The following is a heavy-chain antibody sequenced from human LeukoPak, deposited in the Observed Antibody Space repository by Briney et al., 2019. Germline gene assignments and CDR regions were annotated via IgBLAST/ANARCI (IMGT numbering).Heavy chain of an antibody. CDR3: ARDHGDIVVVTAIQGLSWFDP. CDR2: ISAYNGNT. CDR1: GYTFTSCG. D-gene: IGHD2-21*02. J-gene: IGHJ5*02. V-gene: IGHV1-18*01. Sequence: ASVKVSCKASGYTFTSCGISWVRQAPGQGLEWMGWISAYNGNTNYAQKLQGGVTMTTDTSTSTAYMELRSLRSDDTAVYYCARDHGDIVVVTAIQGLSWFDPWGQGTLVTVSS.